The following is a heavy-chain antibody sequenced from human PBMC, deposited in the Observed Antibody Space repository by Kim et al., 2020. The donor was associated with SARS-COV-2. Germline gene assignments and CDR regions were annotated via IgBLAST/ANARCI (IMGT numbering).Heavy chain of an antibody. J-gene: IGHJ6*02. D-gene: IGHD3-22*01. Sequence: GGSLRLSCAASGFTFSSYGMHWVRQAPGKGLEWVAVISYDGSNKYYADSVKGRFTISRDNSKNTLYLQMNSLRAEDTAVYYCAKDGKKSYDSSGYYYPNVPYYYYGMDVWGQGTTVTVSS. CDR1: GFTFSSYG. CDR3: AKDGKKSYDSSGYYYPNVPYYYYGMDV. V-gene: IGHV3-30*18. CDR2: ISYDGSNK.